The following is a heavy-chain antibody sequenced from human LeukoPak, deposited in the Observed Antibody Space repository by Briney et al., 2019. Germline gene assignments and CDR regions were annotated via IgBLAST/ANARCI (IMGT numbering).Heavy chain of an antibody. CDR3: AGGPLSSSWYFVY. D-gene: IGHD6-13*01. CDR1: GGIFSSYA. J-gene: IGHJ4*02. V-gene: IGHV1-69*13. Sequence: SVKVSCKASGGIFSSYAISWVRQAPGQGLEWMGGIIPIFGTANYAQKFQGRVTITADESTSTAYMELSSLRSEDTAVYYCAGGPLSSSWYFVYWGQGTLVTVSS. CDR2: IIPIFGTA.